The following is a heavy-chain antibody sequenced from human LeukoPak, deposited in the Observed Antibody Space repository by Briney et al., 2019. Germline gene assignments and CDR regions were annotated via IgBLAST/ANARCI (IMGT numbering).Heavy chain of an antibody. CDR2: INPNSGGT. J-gene: IGHJ4*02. Sequence: ASVKFACKASGYTFTSDYMQWVRQAPGQGLEWIGWINPNSGGTNYAQNFQGRVTMTRDTSISTAYMELSRLRYDDTAMYYCARVPSMVRGIPIDYWGQGTLVTVSS. D-gene: IGHD3-10*01. CDR1: GYTFTSDY. CDR3: ARVPSMVRGIPIDY. V-gene: IGHV1-2*02.